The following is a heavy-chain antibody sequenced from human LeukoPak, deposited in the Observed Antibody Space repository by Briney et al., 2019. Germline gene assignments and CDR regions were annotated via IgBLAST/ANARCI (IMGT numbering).Heavy chain of an antibody. J-gene: IGHJ4*02. Sequence: PSETLSLTCTVSGVSISTSRYYWGWIRQPLGKGLEWIGNIYYTGPTYYNASLKSRVTISVDTSKNQFSLKLSSVTAADTAVYYCARAVGMIVVEPAPTTFDYWGQGTLVTVSS. CDR2: IYYTGPT. V-gene: IGHV4-39*07. CDR3: ARAVGMIVVEPAPTTFDY. CDR1: GVSISTSRYY. D-gene: IGHD3-22*01.